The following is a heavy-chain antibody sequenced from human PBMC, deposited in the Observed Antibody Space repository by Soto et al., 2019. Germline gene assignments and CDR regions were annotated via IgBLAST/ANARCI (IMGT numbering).Heavy chain of an antibody. CDR2: ISAYNGNT. CDR1: GYTFTSYG. Sequence: QVQLVQSGAEVKKPGASVKVSCKASGYTFTSYGISWVRQAPGQGLEWMGWISAYNGNTNYAQKLQGRVTMTTDTSTSTAYMELRSLRSDDTAVYYCATDPTYYDFWSGYYTGMGYWGQGTLVTVSS. J-gene: IGHJ4*02. V-gene: IGHV1-18*04. D-gene: IGHD3-3*01. CDR3: ATDPTYYDFWSGYYTGMGY.